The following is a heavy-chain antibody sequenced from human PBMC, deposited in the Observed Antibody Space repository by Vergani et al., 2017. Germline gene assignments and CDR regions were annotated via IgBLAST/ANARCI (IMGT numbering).Heavy chain of an antibody. CDR3: ARGCYDYGSGTRFDY. J-gene: IGHJ4*02. CDR1: GFTVSSNY. D-gene: IGHD3-10*01. V-gene: IGHV3-66*03. CDR2: IYSGGST. Sequence: EVQLVESGGGLIQPGGSLRLSCAASGFTVSSNYMSWVRQAPGKGLEWVSVIYSGGSTYYADSVKGRFTISRDKSKNTRYLQMNSLRAEDTAVYYCARGCYDYGSGTRFDYWGQGTLVTVSS.